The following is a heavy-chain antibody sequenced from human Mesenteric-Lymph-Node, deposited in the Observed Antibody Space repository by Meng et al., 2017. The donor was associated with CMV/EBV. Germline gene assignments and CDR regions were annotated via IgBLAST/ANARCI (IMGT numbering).Heavy chain of an antibody. V-gene: IGHV5-51*01. CDR3: ARRNYGGTFDY. CDR2: IYPGDSDT. CDR1: GFSFTYYW. D-gene: IGHD4-23*01. Sequence: GESLKISCKASGFSFTYYWIAWVRQMPGKGLEWMGIIYPGDSDTRYSPSFQGQVTISADKSISTAYLQWSSLKASDTAMYYCARRNYGGTFDYWGQGTLVTVSS. J-gene: IGHJ4*02.